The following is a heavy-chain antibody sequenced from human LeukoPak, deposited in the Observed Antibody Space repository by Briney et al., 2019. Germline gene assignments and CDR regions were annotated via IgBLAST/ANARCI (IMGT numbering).Heavy chain of an antibody. CDR1: GFTFSDYY. J-gene: IGHJ4*02. CDR3: ARVQPHYYDSSGYPPDY. V-gene: IGHV3-11*01. Sequence: TGGSLRLSCAASGFTFSDYYMSWIRQAPGKGLERVSYISSSGSTIYYADSVKGRFTISRDNAKNSLYLQMNSLRAEDTAVYYCARVQPHYYDSSGYPPDYWGQGTLVTVSS. CDR2: ISSSGSTI. D-gene: IGHD3-22*01.